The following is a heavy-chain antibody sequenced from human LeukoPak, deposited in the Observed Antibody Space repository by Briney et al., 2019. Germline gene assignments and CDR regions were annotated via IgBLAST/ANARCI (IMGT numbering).Heavy chain of an antibody. CDR1: GYTFTGYY. V-gene: IGHV1-2*02. D-gene: IGHD4-23*01. J-gene: IGHJ5*02. CDR2: INPNSGGT. Sequence: ASVKVSCKASGYTFTGYYMHWVRQAPGQGLEWMGWINPNSGGTNYAQKFQGRVTMTRDTSISTAHMELSSLRSDDTAVYYCARDQDDYGGPWGQGTLVTVSS. CDR3: ARDQDDYGGP.